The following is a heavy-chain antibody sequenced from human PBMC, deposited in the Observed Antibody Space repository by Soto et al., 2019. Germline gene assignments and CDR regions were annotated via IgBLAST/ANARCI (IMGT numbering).Heavy chain of an antibody. CDR3: ARDRGGEDLATPFDF. Sequence: LRLSCAASGFTFNNYAMHWVRQTPGKGLEWVAVISYDGRDKYVDSVKGRFTISRDNSKNTFFLQMNSLRPEDTALYYCARDRGGEDLATPFDFWGQGTLVNVSS. J-gene: IGHJ4*02. CDR1: GFTFNNYA. D-gene: IGHD3-16*01. CDR2: ISYDGRDK. V-gene: IGHV3-30*04.